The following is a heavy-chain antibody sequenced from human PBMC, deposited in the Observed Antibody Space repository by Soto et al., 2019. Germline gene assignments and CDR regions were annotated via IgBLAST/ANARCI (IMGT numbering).Heavy chain of an antibody. D-gene: IGHD2-8*01. J-gene: IGHJ6*02. Sequence: QVQLQESGPGLVKPLETLSLTCSVSVGSCSRVDQWYLSWILHFPGRGLEWLGYIYYNGGDTYYNPCLKGPLTTSVYTSTAQFSLKRSSATAADTDVYSCARYNGGAWRKGSGMAVWGQGTTVTVSS. V-gene: IGHV4-31*01. CDR2: IYYNGGDT. CDR1: VGSCSRVDQWY. CDR3: ARYNGGAWRKGSGMAV.